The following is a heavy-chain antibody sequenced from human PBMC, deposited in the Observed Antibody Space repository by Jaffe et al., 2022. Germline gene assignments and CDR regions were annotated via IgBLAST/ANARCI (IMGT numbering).Heavy chain of an antibody. CDR3: AKDYGDIVATIGIHY. J-gene: IGHJ4*02. Sequence: EVQLVESGGGLVQPGRSLRLSCAASGFTFDDYAMHWVRQAPGKGLEWVSGISWNSGSIGYADSVKGRFTISRDNAKNSLYLQMNSLRAEDTALYYCAKDYGDIVATIGIHYWGQGTLVTVSS. D-gene: IGHD5-12*01. CDR2: ISWNSGSI. V-gene: IGHV3-9*01. CDR1: GFTFDDYA.